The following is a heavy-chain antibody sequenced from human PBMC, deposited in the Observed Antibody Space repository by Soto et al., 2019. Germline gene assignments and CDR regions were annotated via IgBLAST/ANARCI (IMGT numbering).Heavy chain of an antibody. D-gene: IGHD6-6*01. V-gene: IGHV1-8*01. CDR1: GYTFTSYD. CDR2: MNPNSGNT. CDR3: ASGYSSSYLLEY. J-gene: IGHJ4*02. Sequence: ASVKVSCKASGYTFTSYDINWVRQATGQGLEWIGWMNPNSGNTGYAQKFQGRVTMTRNTSISTAYMELSSLRSEDTAVYYCASGYSSSYLLEYWGQGTLVTVSS.